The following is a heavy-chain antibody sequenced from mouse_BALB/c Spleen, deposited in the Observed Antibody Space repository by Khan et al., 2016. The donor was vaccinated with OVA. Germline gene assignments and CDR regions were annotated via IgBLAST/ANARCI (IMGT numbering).Heavy chain of an antibody. CDR1: GYSITSGYA. J-gene: IGHJ2*01. CDR2: ISYSGVT. D-gene: IGHD1-1*01. Sequence: VQLKESGPGLVKPSQSLSLTCTVTGYSITSGYAWNWIRQFPGNKLEWMGYISYSGVTSYTPSLKSRISITRDTSKNQFFLQLNSVTTEDTATYYCARGNYYVYYLDYWGQGTTLTVSS. V-gene: IGHV3-2*02. CDR3: ARGNYYVYYLDY.